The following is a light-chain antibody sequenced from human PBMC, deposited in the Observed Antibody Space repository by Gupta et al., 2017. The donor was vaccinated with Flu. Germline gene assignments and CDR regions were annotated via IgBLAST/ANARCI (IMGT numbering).Light chain of an antibody. CDR1: SSDVGAYNY. J-gene: IGLJ2*01. CDR3: SSYTSTFTLVV. V-gene: IGLV2-14*01. CDR2: EVS. Sequence: QSALTQPASVSGSPGQPITFSCTGTSSDVGAYNYVSWYQQHPGKAPKLIIYEVSNRPSGVSHRFSGSKSGNTASLTISGLQAEDEADYYCSSYTSTFTLVVFGGGTKLTVL.